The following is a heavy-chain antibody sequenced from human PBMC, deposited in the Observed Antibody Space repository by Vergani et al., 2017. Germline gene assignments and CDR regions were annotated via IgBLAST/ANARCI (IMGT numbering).Heavy chain of an antibody. CDR3: VIARRTCTYDHCPRYYYDL. Sequence: QVQLVQSGAEVKKPGASVKVSCKASGYTFTSDDINWVRQATGQGLEWMGWMNPISGNTGYAQNLQGRLTITRDTSVNTAYMEPSSLTSEDMAVYYCVIARRTCTYDHCPRYYYDLWGQGTLVTVSS. CDR2: MNPISGNT. J-gene: IGHJ4*02. D-gene: IGHD2-8*01. V-gene: IGHV1-8*03. CDR1: GYTFTSDD.